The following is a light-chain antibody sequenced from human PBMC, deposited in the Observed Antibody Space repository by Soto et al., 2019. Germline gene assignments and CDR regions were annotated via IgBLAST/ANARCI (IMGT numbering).Light chain of an antibody. Sequence: DIVMTQSPDSLAVSLGERATINCKSRQSVLYSSNNKNYLAWYQQKPGQPPKLLIYWASTRESGVPDRFSGSGSGTEFTLTISSLQAEDVAVYYCQQYYSTPRYTFGQGTKLEIK. V-gene: IGKV4-1*01. CDR1: QSVLYSSNNKNY. CDR3: QQYYSTPRYT. J-gene: IGKJ2*01. CDR2: WAS.